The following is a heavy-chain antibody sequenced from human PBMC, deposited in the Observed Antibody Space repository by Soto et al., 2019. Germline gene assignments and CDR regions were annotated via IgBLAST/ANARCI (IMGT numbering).Heavy chain of an antibody. Sequence: SETLSLTCAVSGGSISSGGYSWSWIRQPPGKGLEWIGYIYHSGSTYYNPSLKSRVTISVDRSKNQFSLKLSSVTAADTAVYYCASGGDYNYYSGMDVWGQGTTVTVSS. V-gene: IGHV4-30-2*01. CDR1: GGSISSGGYS. J-gene: IGHJ6*02. CDR2: IYHSGST. CDR3: ASGGDYNYYSGMDV. D-gene: IGHD4-17*01.